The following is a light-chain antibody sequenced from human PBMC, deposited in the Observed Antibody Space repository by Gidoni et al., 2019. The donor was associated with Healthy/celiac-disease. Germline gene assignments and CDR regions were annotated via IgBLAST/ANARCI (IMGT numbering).Light chain of an antibody. CDR3: QQYNSYLIT. J-gene: IGKJ5*01. Sequence: DIQMTQSPSTLSASVGDRVTITCRASQSISSWLAWYQQKPGKAPKLLIYKASSLESGVPSRFSGSGSGTEFTLTISSLQPDDFATYYCQQYNSYLITFXHXTRLEIK. V-gene: IGKV1-5*03. CDR1: QSISSW. CDR2: KAS.